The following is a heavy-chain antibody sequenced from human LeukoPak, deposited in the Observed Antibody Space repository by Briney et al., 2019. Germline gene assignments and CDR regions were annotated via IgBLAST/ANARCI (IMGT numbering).Heavy chain of an antibody. Sequence: ASVKVSCKASGGTFSSYAISWVRQAPGQGLEWMGWISAYNGNTNYAQKLQGRVTMTTDTSTSTAYMELRSLRSDDTAVYYCARVLEWLSHYYGMDVWGQGTTVTVSS. CDR2: ISAYNGNT. CDR3: ARVLEWLSHYYGMDV. CDR1: GGTFSSYA. D-gene: IGHD3-3*01. V-gene: IGHV1-18*01. J-gene: IGHJ6*02.